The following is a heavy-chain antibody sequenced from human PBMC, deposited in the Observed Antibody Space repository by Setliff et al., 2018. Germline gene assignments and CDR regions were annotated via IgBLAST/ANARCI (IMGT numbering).Heavy chain of an antibody. Sequence: SETLSLTCAVYGGSFSGYYWSWIRQPPGKGLEWIGEINHSGSTNYNPSLKSRVTISVDTSKNQFSLKLSSVTAADTAVYYCARGNSNYYLFDYWGQGTLVTVSS. CDR3: ARGNSNYYLFDY. CDR2: INHSGST. CDR1: GGSFSGYY. J-gene: IGHJ4*02. D-gene: IGHD4-4*01. V-gene: IGHV4-34*01.